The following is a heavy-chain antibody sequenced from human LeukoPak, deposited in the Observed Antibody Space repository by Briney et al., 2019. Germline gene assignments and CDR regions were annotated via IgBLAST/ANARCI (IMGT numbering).Heavy chain of an antibody. V-gene: IGHV4-34*01. Sequence: SETLSLTCTVYGGSFTDYFWTWIRQSPGKGLEWIGEINDYTGDTNYNPSLNSRVSISLEKSKNQFSLELRSVTAADTAVYYCARVGYSYGRHIPYGQNYFDYWGQGTLVTVSS. D-gene: IGHD5-18*01. CDR1: GGSFTDYF. CDR2: INDYTGDT. CDR3: ARVGYSYGRHIPYGQNYFDY. J-gene: IGHJ4*02.